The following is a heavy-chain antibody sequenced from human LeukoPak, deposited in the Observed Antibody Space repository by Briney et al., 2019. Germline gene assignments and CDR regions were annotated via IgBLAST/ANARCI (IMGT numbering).Heavy chain of an antibody. J-gene: IGHJ5*02. V-gene: IGHV3-74*01. Sequence: PGGSLRLSCAASGFTFNYFWMHWVRQVPGKGLVWVSGINNDGTATYYADSVKGRFTISRDTSKNTLYLQMNSLRPEDTAVYYCAKDMVAAANWFDPWGQGTLVTVSS. CDR2: INNDGTAT. CDR1: GFTFNYFW. D-gene: IGHD6-13*01. CDR3: AKDMVAAANWFDP.